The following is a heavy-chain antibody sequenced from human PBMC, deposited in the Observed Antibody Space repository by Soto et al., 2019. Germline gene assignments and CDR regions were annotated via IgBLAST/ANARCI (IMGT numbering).Heavy chain of an antibody. D-gene: IGHD3-10*02. CDR2: IYNSGST. V-gene: IGHV4-30-2*03. CDR3: ARLACRKCYTASSKD. J-gene: IGHJ4*02. CDR1: GGYISGGYYS. Sequence: SETLSLTCAVSGGYISGGYYSWSWIRQPPGKGLEWIGFIYNSGSTYYNSSLKSRVTISVDTSKNQFSLSLRSVTAADTAVYYCARLACRKCYTASSKDWGQGSLVTVSS.